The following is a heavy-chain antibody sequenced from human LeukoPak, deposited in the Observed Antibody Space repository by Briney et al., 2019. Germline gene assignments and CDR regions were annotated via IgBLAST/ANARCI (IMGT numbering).Heavy chain of an antibody. V-gene: IGHV4-39*07. CDR1: GVSISTSSYY. Sequence: SETLSLTCTISGVSISTSSYYWGWIRQPPGKGLEWIGSIYYSGSTYYNPSLKSRVTISVDTSKNQFSLKLSSVTAADTAVYYCANIAARRANYYYYYMDVWGKGTTVTVSS. D-gene: IGHD6-6*01. CDR2: IYYSGST. CDR3: ANIAARRANYYYYYMDV. J-gene: IGHJ6*03.